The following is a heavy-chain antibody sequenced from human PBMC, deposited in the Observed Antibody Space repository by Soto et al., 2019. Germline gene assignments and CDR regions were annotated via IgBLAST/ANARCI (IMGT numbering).Heavy chain of an antibody. CDR1: GFTFSSYA. Sequence: QVQLVESGGGVVQPGRSLRLSCAASGFTFSSYAMHWVRQAPGKGLEWVAVISYDGSNKYYADSVKGRFTISRDNSKNTLYLQMNSLRAEDTAVYYCARSITTARRVADYWGQGTLVTDSS. D-gene: IGHD3-22*01. CDR3: ARSITTARRVADY. CDR2: ISYDGSNK. V-gene: IGHV3-30-3*01. J-gene: IGHJ4*02.